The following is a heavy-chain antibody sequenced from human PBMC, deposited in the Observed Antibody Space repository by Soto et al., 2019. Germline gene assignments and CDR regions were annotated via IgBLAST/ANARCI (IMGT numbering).Heavy chain of an antibody. CDR2: IYYSGST. J-gene: IGHJ6*03. Sequence: SSETLSLTCTLSGGSISSYYWSWIRQPAGKGLEWIGYIYYSGSTNYNPSLESRVTISVDTSKNQFSLKLSSVTAADTAVYYCARVWSYYDILTGYPSYYYCYMDVWGKGPTVTVSS. CDR1: GGSISSYY. CDR3: ARVWSYYDILTGYPSYYYCYMDV. V-gene: IGHV4-59*01. D-gene: IGHD3-9*01.